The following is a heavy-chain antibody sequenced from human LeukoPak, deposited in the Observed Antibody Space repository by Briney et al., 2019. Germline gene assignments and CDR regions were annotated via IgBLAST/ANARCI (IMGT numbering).Heavy chain of an antibody. J-gene: IGHJ4*02. V-gene: IGHV4-34*01. CDR2: INHSGST. Sequence: SETLSLTCAVYGGSFSGYYWSWIRQPPGKGLEWIGEINHSGSTNYNPSLKSRVTISVDTSKNQFSLKLSSVTAADTAVYYCARSGYDFWSGYQIGAYWGQGTLVTVSS. CDR3: ARSGYDFWSGYQIGAY. D-gene: IGHD3-3*01. CDR1: GGSFSGYY.